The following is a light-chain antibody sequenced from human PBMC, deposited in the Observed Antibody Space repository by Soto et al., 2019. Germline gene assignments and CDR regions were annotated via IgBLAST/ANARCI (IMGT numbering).Light chain of an antibody. J-gene: IGKJ2*01. CDR3: QQYNNWPPYT. CDR1: QSVNSD. Sequence: EIVMTQSPATLSVSAGETATLSCRASQSVNSDLAWYQQKAGQAPRLLIYGASTRATDIPDRFSGSGSGTEFTLTISSPQSEDFAVYYCQQYNNWPPYTFGQGTKLEIK. V-gene: IGKV3-15*01. CDR2: GAS.